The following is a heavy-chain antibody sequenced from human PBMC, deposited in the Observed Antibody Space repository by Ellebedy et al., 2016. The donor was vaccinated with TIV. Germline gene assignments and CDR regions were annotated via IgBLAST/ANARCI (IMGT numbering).Heavy chain of an antibody. J-gene: IGHJ4*02. D-gene: IGHD4-23*01. CDR2: IKDDGSET. CDR1: AFTFSRHY. Sequence: PGGSLRLSCVASAFTFSRHYMPWAPQAPGKAQVWVPRIKDDGSETSYVDSVEGRFIISRDNAKKTLYLQMNSLIVEDTDMYYCARDGAVQGGKGDYWGQGTLVIVSS. CDR3: ARDGAVQGGKGDY. V-gene: IGHV3-74*01.